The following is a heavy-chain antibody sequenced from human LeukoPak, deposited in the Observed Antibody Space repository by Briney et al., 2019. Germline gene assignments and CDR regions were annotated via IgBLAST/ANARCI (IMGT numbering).Heavy chain of an antibody. V-gene: IGHV3-74*01. D-gene: IGHD3-22*01. CDR2: INTDGSRI. J-gene: IGHJ5*02. CDR3: ARVLSGSWDWFDP. CDR1: GFAFSNYW. Sequence: GGSLRLSCAASGFAFSNYWMHWVRQAPGKGLVWVSRINTDGSRITYADSVKGRFTISRDNAMNTVYLQMNSLRAEDTAVYYCARVLSGSWDWFDPWGQGTLVTVSS.